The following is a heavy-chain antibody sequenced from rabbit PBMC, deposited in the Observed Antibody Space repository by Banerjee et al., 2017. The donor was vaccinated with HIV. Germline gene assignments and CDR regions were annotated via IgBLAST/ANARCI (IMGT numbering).Heavy chain of an antibody. Sequence: QSLEESGGDLVKPGGSLTLTCTASGFDFSSNAMCWVRQAPGKGLEWIGGIYAGSGSTWCACWAKGLLTSSKTSTTTVTVHMTSLTAADAATYFCFRATSGGGYYDAMDLWGPGTLVTVS. V-gene: IGHV1S40*01. J-gene: IGHJ6*01. D-gene: IGHD4-1*01. CDR3: FRATSGGGYYDAMDL. CDR1: GFDFSSNA. CDR2: IYAGSGST.